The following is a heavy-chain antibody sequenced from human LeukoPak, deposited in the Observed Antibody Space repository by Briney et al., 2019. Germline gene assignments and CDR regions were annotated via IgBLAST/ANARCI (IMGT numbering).Heavy chain of an antibody. D-gene: IGHD5-18*01. Sequence: PGGSLRLSCAASGFTFSSYAMSWVRQAPGKGLEWVSAMSGSGGSTYYADSVKIQFTFSRDSSKNTLYLQMYSLRAEGTAVQYCTKGRYWYGGADWDY. J-gene: IGHJ4*01. CDR3: TKGRYWYGGADWDY. CDR2: MSGSGGST. V-gene: IGHV3-23*01. CDR1: GFTFSSYA.